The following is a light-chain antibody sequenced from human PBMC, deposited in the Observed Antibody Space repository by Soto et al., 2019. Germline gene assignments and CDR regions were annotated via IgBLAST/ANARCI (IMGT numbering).Light chain of an antibody. CDR2: GAS. V-gene: IGKV3-20*01. CDR3: QQYGSSPT. Sequence: EIVLTQSPGTLSLSPGERATLSCRASQSVSSSYLAWYQQKPGQAPRLLIYGASSRATGIPDRFSVSGSGTGFTLTISRLEPEDFAVYYCQQYGSSPTFGGGTKVEIK. CDR1: QSVSSSY. J-gene: IGKJ4*01.